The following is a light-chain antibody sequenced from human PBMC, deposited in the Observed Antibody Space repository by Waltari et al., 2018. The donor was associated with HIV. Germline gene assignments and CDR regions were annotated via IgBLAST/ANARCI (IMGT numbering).Light chain of an antibody. CDR2: AAC. V-gene: IGKV1-9*01. CDR3: QQLNSYPYT. CDR1: QGISSY. J-gene: IGKJ2*01. Sequence: DIQLTQSPSFLSASVGDRVTITCRASQGISSYLAWYQQKPGKAPKLLIDAACTFQSGVPARFRGSGSGTEFTLTISSLQPEDFATYYCQQLNSYPYTFGQGTKLEIK.